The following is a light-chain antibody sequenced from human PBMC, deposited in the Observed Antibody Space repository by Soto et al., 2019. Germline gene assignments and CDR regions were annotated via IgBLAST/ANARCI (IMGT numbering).Light chain of an antibody. J-gene: IGLJ2*01. CDR2: LNSDGSH. CDR3: QTWGTGIWVV. V-gene: IGLV4-69*01. CDR1: SGHSSYA. Sequence: QPVLTQSPSASASLGASVKLTCTLSSGHSSYAIAWHQQQPEKGPRYLMKLNSDGSHSKGDGIPDRFSGSSSGAERYLTISSLQSEDEADYYCQTWGTGIWVVFGGGTKLTVL.